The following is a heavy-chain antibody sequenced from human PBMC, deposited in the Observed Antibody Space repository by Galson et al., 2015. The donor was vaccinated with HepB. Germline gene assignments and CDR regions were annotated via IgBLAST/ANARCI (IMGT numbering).Heavy chain of an antibody. CDR1: GFTFSRYD. Sequence: SLRLSCAASGFTFSRYDMHWARQATGKGLEWVSAIGTAGDTYYPGSVKGRFTISRENAKNSLYLQMNSLRAGDTAVYYCARAVYTVTPYYYYMDVWGKGTTVTVSS. V-gene: IGHV3-13*01. CDR2: IGTAGDT. CDR3: ARAVYTVTPYYYYMDV. D-gene: IGHD4-17*01. J-gene: IGHJ6*03.